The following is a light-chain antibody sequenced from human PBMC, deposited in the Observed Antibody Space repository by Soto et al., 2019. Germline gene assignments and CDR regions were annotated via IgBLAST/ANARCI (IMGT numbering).Light chain of an antibody. Sequence: EIVLTQSPGTLSLSPGERATLSCRASQSVSSIYLAWFQQKPGQAPRLLIYGASNRATGIPDRFSGSGSGTYFTLTISGLEPEDFAVYFCQQYGSSWTFGQGTRVEI. CDR1: QSVSSIY. CDR3: QQYGSSWT. V-gene: IGKV3-20*01. J-gene: IGKJ1*01. CDR2: GAS.